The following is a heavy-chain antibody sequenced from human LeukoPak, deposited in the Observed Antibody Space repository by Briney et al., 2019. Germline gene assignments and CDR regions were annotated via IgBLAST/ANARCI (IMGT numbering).Heavy chain of an antibody. D-gene: IGHD3-3*01. CDR2: ISSNGGST. V-gene: IGHV3-64*01. CDR3: ARVKLRFLEWLPDS. J-gene: IGHJ4*02. Sequence: GGSLRLSCAASGFTFSSYAMHWVRQAPGKGLEYVSAISSNGGSTYYANSVKGRFTISRDNSKNTLYLQMGSLRAEDMAVYYCARVKLRFLEWLPDSWGQGTLVTVSS. CDR1: GFTFSSYA.